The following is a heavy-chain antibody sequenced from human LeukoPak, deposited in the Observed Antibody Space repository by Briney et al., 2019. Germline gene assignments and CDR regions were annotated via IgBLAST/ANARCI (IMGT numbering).Heavy chain of an antibody. J-gene: IGHJ4*02. CDR1: GGTFSSYA. V-gene: IGHV1-69*01. CDR3: ASQAEYCSSTSCPGGPFDY. CDR2: IIPIFGTA. Sequence: SSVKVSCKASGGTFSSYAISWVRQAPGQGLEWMGGIIPIFGTANYAQKFRGRVTITADESTSTAYMELSSLRSEDTAVYYCASQAEYCSSTSCPGGPFDYWGQGTLVTVSS. D-gene: IGHD2-2*01.